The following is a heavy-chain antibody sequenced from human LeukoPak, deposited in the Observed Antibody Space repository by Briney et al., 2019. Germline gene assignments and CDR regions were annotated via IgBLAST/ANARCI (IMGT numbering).Heavy chain of an antibody. Sequence: SETLSLTCAVYGGSFSGYYRGWIRQSPGKGREWIGEINHSGSTNYNPSLKSRVTISVDTSKNQFSLKLSSVTAADKAVYYCARGIVRGVPVIGYWGQGTLVTVSS. V-gene: IGHV4-34*01. CDR3: ARGIVRGVPVIGY. CDR1: GGSFSGYY. CDR2: INHSGST. D-gene: IGHD3-10*01. J-gene: IGHJ4*02.